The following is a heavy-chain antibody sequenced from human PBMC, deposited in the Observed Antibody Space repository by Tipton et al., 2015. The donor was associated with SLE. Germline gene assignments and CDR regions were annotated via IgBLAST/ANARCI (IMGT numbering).Heavy chain of an antibody. V-gene: IGHV3-49*04. CDR3: ARPHYYDSSGSFDI. J-gene: IGHJ3*02. D-gene: IGHD3-22*01. CDR2: IRSRHYGGTT. CDR1: GFTFGDYG. Sequence: SLRLSCSASGFTFGDYGLSWVRQAPGKGLEGGSFIRSRHYGGTTEYAASVKGRFIISRDDSESIAYLEMNSLKTDDTAVYYCARPHYYDSSGSFDIWGQGTMVTVFS.